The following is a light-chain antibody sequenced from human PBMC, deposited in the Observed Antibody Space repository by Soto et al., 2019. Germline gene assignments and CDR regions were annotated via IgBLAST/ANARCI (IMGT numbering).Light chain of an antibody. V-gene: IGKV3-20*01. CDR3: QQYGSSLWT. J-gene: IGKJ1*01. Sequence: EIVLTQSPGTLSLSPGERATLSCRASQSISSGYLAWYQQKPGQAPRLLIYGASSRATGIPDRFSGSGSGTDFTLTISRLEPEDFAVYYCQQYGSSLWTFSQGTKVEIK. CDR1: QSISSGY. CDR2: GAS.